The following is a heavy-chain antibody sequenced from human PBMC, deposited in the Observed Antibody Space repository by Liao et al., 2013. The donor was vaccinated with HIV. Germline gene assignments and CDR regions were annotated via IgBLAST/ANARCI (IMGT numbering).Heavy chain of an antibody. CDR3: ARGVVTQFYYFDC. CDR1: GGSISSSSYY. CDR2: IYYSGST. Sequence: QLQLQESGPGLVKPSETLSLTCTVSGGSISSSSYYWGWIRQPPGKGLEWIGTIYYSGSTYYNPSLKSRVTISVDTSKNQFSLKLSSVTAADTAVYYCARGVVTQFYYFDCWGQGTLVTVSS. D-gene: IGHD2-21*02. J-gene: IGHJ4*02. V-gene: IGHV4-39*07.